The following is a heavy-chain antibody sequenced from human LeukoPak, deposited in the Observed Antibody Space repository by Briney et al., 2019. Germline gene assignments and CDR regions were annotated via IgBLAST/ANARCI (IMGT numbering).Heavy chain of an antibody. J-gene: IGHJ4*02. D-gene: IGHD3-22*01. CDR3: ARGGAYYYDTSGPNPFEY. CDR2: ISGSGGST. Sequence: GGSLRLSCAASGFTFSSYAMSWVRQAPGKGLEWVSAISGSGGSTYYADSVKGRFTISRDNAKNSLYLQMSSLRAEDTAVYYCARGGAYYYDTSGPNPFEYWGQGTLVTVSS. CDR1: GFTFSSYA. V-gene: IGHV3-23*01.